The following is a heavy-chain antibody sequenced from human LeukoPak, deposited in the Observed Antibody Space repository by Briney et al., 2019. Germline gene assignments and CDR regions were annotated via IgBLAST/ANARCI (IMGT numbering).Heavy chain of an antibody. CDR3: AKGGLLLWFGGSYGKH. CDR1: GFTFSSYA. CDR2: ISGSGGST. V-gene: IGHV3-23*01. Sequence: PGGSLRLSCAASGFTFSSYAMSWVRQAPGKGLEWVSAISGSGGSTYYADSVKGRFTISRDNSKNTLYLQMNSLRAEDTAVYYCAKGGLLLWFGGSYGKHWGQGTLVTVSS. J-gene: IGHJ4*02. D-gene: IGHD3-10*01.